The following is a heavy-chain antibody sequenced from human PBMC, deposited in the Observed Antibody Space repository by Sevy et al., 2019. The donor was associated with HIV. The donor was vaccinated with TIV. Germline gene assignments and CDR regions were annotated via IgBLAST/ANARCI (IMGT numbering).Heavy chain of an antibody. CDR2: IYTSGST. CDR1: GGSINSGNYY. Sequence: SETLSLTCTVSGGSINSGNYYWSWIRQPAGKGLEWIGRIYTSGSTNYNPSLKSRVTISVDTSKNQFSVKLSSVTAADTAVYYCARESGDCSSTSCYEGVFDYWGQGTLVTVSS. V-gene: IGHV4-61*02. J-gene: IGHJ4*02. D-gene: IGHD2-2*01. CDR3: ARESGDCSSTSCYEGVFDY.